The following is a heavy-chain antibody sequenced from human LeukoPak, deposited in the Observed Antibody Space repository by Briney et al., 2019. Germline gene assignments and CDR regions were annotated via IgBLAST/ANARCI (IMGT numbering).Heavy chain of an antibody. V-gene: IGHV3-23*01. J-gene: IGHJ4*02. CDR3: AKGVSSSIYYFDY. CDR1: RFTFSSYV. D-gene: IGHD6-6*01. Sequence: GGSLRLSCAASRFTFSSYVMSWVRQAPGKGLEWVSAIGGSAGITYYADSVKGRFTISRDNSKNTLYLQMNSLRVEDTAVYYCAKGVSSSIYYFDYWGQGTLVTVSS. CDR2: IGGSAGIT.